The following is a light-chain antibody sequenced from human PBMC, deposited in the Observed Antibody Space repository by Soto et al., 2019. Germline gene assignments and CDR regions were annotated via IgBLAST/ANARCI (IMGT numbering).Light chain of an antibody. CDR3: SSYTSSSNYV. V-gene: IGLV2-14*01. Sequence: QPALTQPASVSGSPGQSITISCTGTSSDVGNYNYVSWYQQHQAKAPKLMIFEVSNRPSGISSRFSGSKSGNTASLTISGLQAEDEADYYCSSYTSSSNYVFGTGTKVTVL. CDR2: EVS. CDR1: SSDVGNYNY. J-gene: IGLJ1*01.